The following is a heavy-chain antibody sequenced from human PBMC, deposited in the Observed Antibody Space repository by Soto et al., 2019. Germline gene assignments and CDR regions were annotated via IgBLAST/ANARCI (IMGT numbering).Heavy chain of an antibody. D-gene: IGHD2-15*01. CDR1: GFTFSDYY. CDR2: TSSSSSYT. CDR3: ARAARYCSGGSCYSNFDY. Sequence: PGGSRRLSCAPSGFTFSDYYMSWIRQAPGKGLEWVSYTSSSSSYTNYADSVKGRFTISRDNAKNSLYLQINSLRAEDTAVYYCARAARYCSGGSCYSNFDYWGQGTLVTVPQ. V-gene: IGHV3-11*06. J-gene: IGHJ4*02.